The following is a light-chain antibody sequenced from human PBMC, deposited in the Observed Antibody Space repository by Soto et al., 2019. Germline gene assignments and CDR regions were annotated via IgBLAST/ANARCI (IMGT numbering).Light chain of an antibody. J-gene: IGKJ1*01. Sequence: DVVMTQTPLSSPVTLGQPASISCRASESLVHSDGRTYLSWLQQRPGQPPRLLLYLITNRFSGATDRFSGSGPGTDFTLKISRVEAEDVGVYYCVQLTNFPWTFGHGTNVDI. CDR3: VQLTNFPWT. V-gene: IGKV2-24*01. CDR1: ESLVHSDGRTY. CDR2: LIT.